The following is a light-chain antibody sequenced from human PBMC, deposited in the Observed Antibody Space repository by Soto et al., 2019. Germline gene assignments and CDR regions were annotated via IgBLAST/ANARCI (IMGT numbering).Light chain of an antibody. V-gene: IGKV3-11*01. CDR1: QSVGTS. CDR3: QQRGVWPIT. Sequence: EIVLTQSPATLSLSPGERATLSCRASQSVGTSLAWYQQKSGQAPGLLFYESSNRATYIPARFSASGSGTDFTLTISGLEPEDFAVYYCQQRGVWPITFGGGTKVDIK. CDR2: ESS. J-gene: IGKJ4*01.